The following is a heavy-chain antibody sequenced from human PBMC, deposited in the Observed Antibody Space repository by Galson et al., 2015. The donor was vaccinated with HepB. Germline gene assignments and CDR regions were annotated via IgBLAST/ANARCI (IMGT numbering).Heavy chain of an antibody. D-gene: IGHD2-15*01. Sequence: SLSLSCAASGFTFSSYAMSWVRQAPGKGLEWVSAISGSGGSTYYADSVKGRFTISRDNSKNTLYLQMNSLRAEDTAVYYCAKDHDTSGIVVVVAAVNFDYWGQGTLVTVSS. CDR3: AKDHDTSGIVVVVAAVNFDY. V-gene: IGHV3-23*01. CDR1: GFTFSSYA. J-gene: IGHJ4*02. CDR2: ISGSGGST.